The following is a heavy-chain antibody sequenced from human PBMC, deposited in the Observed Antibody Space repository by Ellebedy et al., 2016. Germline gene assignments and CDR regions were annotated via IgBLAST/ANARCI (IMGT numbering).Heavy chain of an antibody. V-gene: IGHV3-74*01. J-gene: IGHJ4*02. D-gene: IGHD5-18*01. CDR3: ARDPDTANKIDY. CDR2: INTDGSRT. CDR1: GFTFGNYW. Sequence: GESLKISXAASGFTFGNYWMHWVRQAPGKGLVWVSHINTDGSRTIYADSVKGRFTISRDNAKNSLYLHMNSLRAEDTAIYYCARDPDTANKIDYWGQGTLVTVSA.